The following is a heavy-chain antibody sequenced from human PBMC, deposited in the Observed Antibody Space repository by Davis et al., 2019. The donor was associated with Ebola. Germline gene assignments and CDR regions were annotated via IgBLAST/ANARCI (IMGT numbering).Heavy chain of an antibody. J-gene: IGHJ5*02. V-gene: IGHV4-34*01. CDR1: SGSFSGYS. CDR3: ARQGWSGYSLRHWLDP. Sequence: SETLSLTCAVYSGSFSGYSWSWIRQPPGKGPEWIGDIDHSGDTKYNPSLKSRVTLSVDSSKTQFSLRLDSVTAADTGVYYCARQGWSGYSLRHWLDPWGRGTLVTVSS. CDR2: IDHSGDT. D-gene: IGHD3-3*01.